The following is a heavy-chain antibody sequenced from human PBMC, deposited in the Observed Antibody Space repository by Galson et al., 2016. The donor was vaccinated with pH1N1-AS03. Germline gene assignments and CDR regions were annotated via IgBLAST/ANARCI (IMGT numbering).Heavy chain of an antibody. D-gene: IGHD3-16*02. CDR2: IDPSGGPT. V-gene: IGHV1-46*02. CDR3: ARRYYFDY. CDR1: GYTFNSWG. J-gene: IGHJ4*02. Sequence: SVKVSCKASGYTFNSWGINWVRQAPGQGLEWMGIIDPSGGPTTYAPKFQGRITITTDTSTSTVYMELVSLRSEDTAVYYCARRYYFDYGGQGTLVTVSS.